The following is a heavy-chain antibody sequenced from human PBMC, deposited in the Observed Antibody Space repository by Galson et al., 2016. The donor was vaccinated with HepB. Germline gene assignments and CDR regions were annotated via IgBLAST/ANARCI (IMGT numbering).Heavy chain of an antibody. J-gene: IGHJ4*02. V-gene: IGHV3-74*01. CDR1: GFTFSNYW. CDR3: ARGGSRPIDY. Sequence: SLRLSCAASGFTFSNYWMHWVRQAPGKGLVWVSRINTDGSSTSYADSVKGRFTISRDNAKNTLYLRMNSLRAEDTAVYYCARGGSRPIDYWGQGTLVTVSS. CDR2: INTDGSST. D-gene: IGHD1-26*01.